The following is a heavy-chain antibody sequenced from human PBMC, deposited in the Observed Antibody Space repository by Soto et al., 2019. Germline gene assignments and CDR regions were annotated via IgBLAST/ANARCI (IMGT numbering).Heavy chain of an antibody. V-gene: IGHV1-2*02. D-gene: IGHD1-26*01. CDR3: ARDIPYYSGSYYVVGTLDV. Sequence: QVQLVQSGAEVKKPGVSVKVSCKASGYSFSRHYMHWVRQAPGQGLEWMGWINPNSGGTSYAQKFQDRVIMTRDTSISTTYLELTRLRSDDTAVYYCARDIPYYSGSYYVVGTLDVWGQGTVVTVSS. CDR2: INPNSGGT. CDR1: GYSFSRHY. J-gene: IGHJ3*01.